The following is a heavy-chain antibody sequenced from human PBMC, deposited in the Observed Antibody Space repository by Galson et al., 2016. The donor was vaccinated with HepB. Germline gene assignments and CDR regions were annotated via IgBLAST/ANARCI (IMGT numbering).Heavy chain of an antibody. D-gene: IGHD6-19*01. V-gene: IGHV1-18*04. Sequence: SVKVSCKASGYTFNTYGMSWVRQAPGQGLEWMGWISAYDGDTNYAQKFRGRVTMTTDTSTNTAYMELKSLRSDDTAVYYCARVEEEWLGPLTLDFWGQGTLVTVSS. CDR2: ISAYDGDT. CDR3: ARVEEEWLGPLTLDF. J-gene: IGHJ4*02. CDR1: GYTFNTYG.